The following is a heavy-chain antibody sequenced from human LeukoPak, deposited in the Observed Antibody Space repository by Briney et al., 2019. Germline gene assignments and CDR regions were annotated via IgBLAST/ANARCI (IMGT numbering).Heavy chain of an antibody. V-gene: IGHV3-48*01. D-gene: IGHD3-3*01. CDR2: ISSSSSTI. CDR1: GFTFSSYS. Sequence: GGSLRLSCAASGFTFSSYSMNWVRQAPGKGLEWVSYISSSSSTIYYGDSVKGRFTISRDNAKNSLYLQMNSLRAEDTAVYYCARDRSNYDFWSGYYNWGQGTLVTVSS. J-gene: IGHJ4*02. CDR3: ARDRSNYDFWSGYYN.